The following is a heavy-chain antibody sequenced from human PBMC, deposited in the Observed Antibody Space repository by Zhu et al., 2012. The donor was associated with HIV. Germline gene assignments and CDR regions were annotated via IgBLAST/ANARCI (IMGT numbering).Heavy chain of an antibody. Sequence: QVQLQQWGAGLLKPSETLSLTCAVYGGSFSGYYWSWIRQPPGKGLEWIGEINHSGSTNYNPSLKSRVTISVDTSKNQFSLKLSSVTAADTAVYYCARGPAGELSEGVTPLRYFDYWGQGTLVTVSS. V-gene: IGHV4-34*01. CDR3: ARGPAGELSEGVTPLRYFDY. CDR2: INHSGST. D-gene: IGHD3-10*01. CDR1: GGSFSGYY. J-gene: IGHJ4*02.